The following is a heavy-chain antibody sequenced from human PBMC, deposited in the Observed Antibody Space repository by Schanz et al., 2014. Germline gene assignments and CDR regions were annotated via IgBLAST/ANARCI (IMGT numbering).Heavy chain of an antibody. J-gene: IGHJ4*02. Sequence: QVQLVQSGAEVKKPGASVKVSCKTSGYTFTDYPINWVRQAPGRRLEWMGWIDTASGNTRYSEAFQGRVTMTRDTSATTAYMELSSLTSEDTAVYYCAKVAEEGRDINNWGGDYFDFWGQGTLVTVSS. V-gene: IGHV1-3*04. CDR1: GYTFTDYP. CDR2: IDTASGNT. D-gene: IGHD3-16*01. CDR3: AKVAEEGRDINNWGGDYFDF.